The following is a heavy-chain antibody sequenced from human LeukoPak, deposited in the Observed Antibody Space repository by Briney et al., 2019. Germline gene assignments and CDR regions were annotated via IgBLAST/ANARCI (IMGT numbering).Heavy chain of an antibody. CDR1: GGSFSGYY. J-gene: IGHJ4*02. CDR2: ISHSGST. Sequence: SETLSLTCAVYGGSFSGYYWSWIRQPPGKGLEWIGEISHSGSTNYNPSLKSRVTISVDTSKNQFSLRLSSVTAADTAVYYCARSDTAMEYFDWGQGTLVTVSS. CDR3: ARSDTAMEYFD. D-gene: IGHD5-18*01. V-gene: IGHV4-34*01.